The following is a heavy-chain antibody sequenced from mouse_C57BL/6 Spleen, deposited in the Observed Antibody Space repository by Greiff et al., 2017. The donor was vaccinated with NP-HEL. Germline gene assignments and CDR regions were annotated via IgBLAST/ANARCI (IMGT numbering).Heavy chain of an antibody. V-gene: IGHV3-6*01. Sequence: EVKLQESGPGLVKPSQSLSLTCSVTGYSITSGYYWNWIRQFPGNKLEWMGYISYDGSNNYNPSLKNRISITRDTSKNQFFLKLNSVTTEDTATYYCARGGSNWDDYAMDYWGQGTSVTVSS. CDR2: ISYDGSN. D-gene: IGHD4-1*02. CDR3: ARGGSNWDDYAMDY. J-gene: IGHJ4*01. CDR1: GYSITSGYY.